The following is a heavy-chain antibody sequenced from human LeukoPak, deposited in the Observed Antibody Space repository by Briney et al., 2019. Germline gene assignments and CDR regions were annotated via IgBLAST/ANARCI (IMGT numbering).Heavy chain of an antibody. CDR1: GFTFRSYS. V-gene: IGHV3-48*01. J-gene: IGHJ4*02. D-gene: IGHD3-16*01. CDR2: ISSSSSTI. CDR3: ARGIRGAADY. Sequence: PGGSLRLSCAASGFTFRSYSMNWVRQAPGKGLEWVSYISSSSSTIYYADSVKGRFTISRDNAKNSLYLQMNSLRAEDTAVYYCARGIRGAADYWGQGTLVTVSS.